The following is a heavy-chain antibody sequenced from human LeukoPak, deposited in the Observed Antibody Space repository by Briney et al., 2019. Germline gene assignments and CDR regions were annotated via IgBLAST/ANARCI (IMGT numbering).Heavy chain of an antibody. V-gene: IGHV3-30*02. CDR1: GFTFSTYG. CDR2: IRYDGRNK. Sequence: GGSLRLSCAASGFTFSTYGMHWVRQAPGKGLEWVAFIRYDGRNKYYADSVKGRFTISRDNSKNMLCLQMNSLRAEDTAVYYCARAGGGYPAPDPFDYWGLGTLVTVST. D-gene: IGHD3-22*01. CDR3: ARAGGGYPAPDPFDY. J-gene: IGHJ4*02.